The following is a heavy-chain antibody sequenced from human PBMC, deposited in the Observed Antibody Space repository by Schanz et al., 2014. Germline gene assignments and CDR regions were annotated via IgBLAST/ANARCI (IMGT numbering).Heavy chain of an antibody. CDR2: ISGYNGNT. Sequence: VQLVQSGAEVKRPGASVRVSCKASGYTFTSYDFNWVRQAPGQGLEWMGYISGYNGNTNYAPKVQDRVTMTTDTSTSTAYMELRSLKSEDTAVYYCARGPLGTSPWGQGTLVTVSS. CDR1: GYTFTSYD. J-gene: IGHJ5*02. CDR3: ARGPLGTSP. V-gene: IGHV1-18*01. D-gene: IGHD5-12*01.